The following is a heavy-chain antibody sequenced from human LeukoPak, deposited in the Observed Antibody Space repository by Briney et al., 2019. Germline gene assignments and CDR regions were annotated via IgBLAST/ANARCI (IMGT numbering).Heavy chain of an antibody. V-gene: IGHV3-23*01. Sequence: GGSLRLSCVVSGFSFRNYAMSWVRQAPGRGLEWVSGISGSGGGTNYADSVKGRFTISRDNFKNTVYLQMNSLRAEDTAVYYCAKEDGDFLLPFDSWGKETLVSVSS. D-gene: IGHD4-17*01. J-gene: IGHJ4*02. CDR3: AKEDGDFLLPFDS. CDR2: ISGSGGGT. CDR1: GFSFRNYA.